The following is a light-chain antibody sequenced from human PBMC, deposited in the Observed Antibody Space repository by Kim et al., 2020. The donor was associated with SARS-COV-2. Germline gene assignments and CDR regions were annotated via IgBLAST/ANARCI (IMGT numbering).Light chain of an antibody. Sequence: LSPGERATLSCRASQSVSSNNLAWYQQKPGQAPRLLIYGASTRATGIPDRFSGSGSGTDFTLTISRLEPEDFEVYYCQQSGSSPLTFGGGTKLEI. CDR2: GAS. CDR1: QSVSSNN. J-gene: IGKJ4*01. V-gene: IGKV3-20*01. CDR3: QQSGSSPLT.